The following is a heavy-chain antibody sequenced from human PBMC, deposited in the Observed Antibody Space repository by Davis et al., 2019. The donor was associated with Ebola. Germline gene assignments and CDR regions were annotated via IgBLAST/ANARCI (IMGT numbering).Heavy chain of an antibody. J-gene: IGHJ5*02. Sequence: SGPTLVKPTQTLMLTCTFSGFSLSTTGVGVGWIRQPPGKALEWLALIFWDDDKRYSPSLKNRLTVTKDTSRHQVVLTMTNMDPMDTATYYCAHKVSMFLFDPWGQGTLVTVSS. V-gene: IGHV2-5*02. CDR3: AHKVSMFLFDP. CDR2: IFWDDDK. D-gene: IGHD3-10*02. CDR1: GFSLSTTGVG.